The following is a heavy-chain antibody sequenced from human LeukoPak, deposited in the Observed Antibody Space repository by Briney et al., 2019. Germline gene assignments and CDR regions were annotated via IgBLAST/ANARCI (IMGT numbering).Heavy chain of an antibody. CDR3: AKHGRGNNSRDYFGY. CDR2: IIGGSGRT. Sequence: QAGGSLRLSCAVSGFTFSNYAMSWVRQAPGKGLEWVSTIIGGSGRTYYTDSVKGRFTISRDHSENTLYLQMNSLRAEDTAVYHCAKHGRGNNSRDYFGYWGQGTLVTVSS. V-gene: IGHV3-23*01. D-gene: IGHD5-12*01. J-gene: IGHJ4*02. CDR1: GFTFSNYA.